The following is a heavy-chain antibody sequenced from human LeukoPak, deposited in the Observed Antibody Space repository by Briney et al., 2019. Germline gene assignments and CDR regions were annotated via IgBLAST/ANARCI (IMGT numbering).Heavy chain of an antibody. V-gene: IGHV4-34*01. CDR3: ARTPSIPAAGRYTWFAP. CDR1: GGSFSGYY. J-gene: IGHJ5*02. Sequence: SETLSLTCAVYGGSFSGYYWSWIRQPPGKGLEWIGEINHSGSTNYNPSLKSRVTISVDTSKNQFSLKLSSVTAADTAVYYCARTPSIPAAGRYTWFAPWAREPWSPSPQ. D-gene: IGHD6-13*01. CDR2: INHSGST.